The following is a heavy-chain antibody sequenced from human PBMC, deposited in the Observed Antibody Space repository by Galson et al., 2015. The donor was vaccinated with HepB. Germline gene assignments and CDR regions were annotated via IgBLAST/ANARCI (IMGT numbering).Heavy chain of an antibody. J-gene: IGHJ3*02. CDR3: ARASYGDWGSDAFDI. V-gene: IGHV3-21*01. CDR2: ISAGSRYM. D-gene: IGHD4-17*01. Sequence: SLRLSCAASGFTFRDYSINWVRQAPGKGLEWVSYISAGSRYMYYADSVRGRFTISRDNAKNSVDLQMSSLRAEDTAVYYCARASYGDWGSDAFDIWGQGTMVTVSS. CDR1: GFTFRDYS.